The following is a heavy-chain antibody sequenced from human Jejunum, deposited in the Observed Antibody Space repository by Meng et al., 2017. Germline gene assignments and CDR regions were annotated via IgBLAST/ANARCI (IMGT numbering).Heavy chain of an antibody. D-gene: IGHD1-20*01. CDR3: ARDGGATTPGGYNFYGIDA. CDR2: IRHDGGHK. V-gene: IGHV3-30*02. Sequence: GESLKISCSASGFNFNSFGIHWVRQAPGKGLEWLTLIRHDGGHKYYADSVDGRFTVSRDDSKSTVYLEINGLTGDDTAVYFLARDGGATTPGGYNFYGIDAWGRGTTVTVSS. J-gene: IGHJ6*02. CDR1: GFNFNSFG.